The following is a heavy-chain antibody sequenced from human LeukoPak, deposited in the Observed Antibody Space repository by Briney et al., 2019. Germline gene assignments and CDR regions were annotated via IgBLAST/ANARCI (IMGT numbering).Heavy chain of an antibody. D-gene: IGHD2/OR15-2a*01. V-gene: IGHV3-7*04. CDR2: IKQDGSEK. CDR3: ARGPTRANSSDF. J-gene: IGHJ4*02. CDR1: GFTFSSYW. Sequence: PGGSLRLSCVVSGFTFSSYWMTWVRQAPRKGLEWVANIKQDGSEKYYVDSVKGRFTISRDNAKNSLYLQMNSLRAEDTAVYYCARGPTRANSSDFWGQGTLVTVSS.